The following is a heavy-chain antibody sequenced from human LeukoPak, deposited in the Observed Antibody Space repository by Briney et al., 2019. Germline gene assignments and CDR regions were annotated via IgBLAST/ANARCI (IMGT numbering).Heavy chain of an antibody. CDR3: TGERNNGWDS. Sequence: GGSLRLSCAASGFTVSNYWMHWVRQAPGEGLVWVSRVNSDRRSVAYADSVQGRFTISTDNTKNTVYLQMDSLRAEDTAVYYCTGERNNGWDSWGQGTLVSVSS. J-gene: IGHJ4*02. CDR2: VNSDRRSV. D-gene: IGHD6-19*01. V-gene: IGHV3-74*01. CDR1: GFTVSNYW.